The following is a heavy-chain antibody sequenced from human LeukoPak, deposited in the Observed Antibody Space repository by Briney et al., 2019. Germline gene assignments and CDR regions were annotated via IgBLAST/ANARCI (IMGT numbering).Heavy chain of an antibody. J-gene: IGHJ5*02. D-gene: IGHD3-22*01. Sequence: SETLSLTCTVSGGSISSYYWSWIPQPPGKGLEWIGYIYYSGSTTYNPSLKSRVTISVDTSKNQFSLKLTSVTAADTAVYYCARGTMMVGPWGQGTLVTVSS. CDR2: IYYSGST. V-gene: IGHV4-59*01. CDR1: GGSISSYY. CDR3: ARGTMMVGP.